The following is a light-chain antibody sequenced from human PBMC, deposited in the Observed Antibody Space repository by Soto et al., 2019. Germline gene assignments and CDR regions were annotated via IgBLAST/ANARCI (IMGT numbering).Light chain of an antibody. Sequence: EIVMTQSPATLSVSPGERATLSCRASQSVGSNLAWYQQKAGQAPSLLIYDASTRATGIAARFSGSGSGTDFTLTISSLQSEDFAVYYCQQYNNWYTFGQGTKVDIK. CDR3: QQYNNWYT. CDR1: QSVGSN. V-gene: IGKV3-15*01. J-gene: IGKJ2*01. CDR2: DAS.